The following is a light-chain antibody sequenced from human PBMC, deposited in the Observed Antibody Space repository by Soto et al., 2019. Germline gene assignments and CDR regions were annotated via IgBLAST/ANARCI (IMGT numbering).Light chain of an antibody. Sequence: EIVLTQSPGTLSLSPGERATLSCRASQTISSSFLAWYQQKPGQPPRLLIYRASRRAPGIPDRFSGSGSWPAFTLTISRLEPEDFAVYYCHQFGSSPLDTFGPGTKVEIK. CDR1: QTISSSF. CDR2: RAS. V-gene: IGKV3-20*01. CDR3: HQFGSSPLDT. J-gene: IGKJ3*01.